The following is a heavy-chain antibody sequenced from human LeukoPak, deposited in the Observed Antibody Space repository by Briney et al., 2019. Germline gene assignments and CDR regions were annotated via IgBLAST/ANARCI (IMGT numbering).Heavy chain of an antibody. Sequence: PGGSLRLSCAASGFTLRSYWMSWVRQAPGKGLEWVANINQGGSVKYYADSVKGRFTITRDDAKNSLYVRMNSLRDEDTAVYYCVSVGYSGWNLEYWGQGTLVTVSS. J-gene: IGHJ4*02. D-gene: IGHD5-12*01. V-gene: IGHV3-7*01. CDR1: GFTLRSYW. CDR3: VSVGYSGWNLEY. CDR2: INQGGSVK.